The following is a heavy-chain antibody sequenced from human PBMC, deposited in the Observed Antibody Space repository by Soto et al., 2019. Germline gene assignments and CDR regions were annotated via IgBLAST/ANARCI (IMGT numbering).Heavy chain of an antibody. CDR2: IYISGST. CDR1: GGSISSYY. J-gene: IGHJ5*02. V-gene: IGHV4-4*07. D-gene: IGHD6-13*01. Sequence: SETLSLTCTVSGGSISSYYWSWIRQPAGKGLEWIGRIYISGSTNYNPSLESRVTMSVDTSKNQFSLQLTSVTAADTAVYYCARQFYRSSTYNWLDPWGQGTLVTVSS. CDR3: ARQFYRSSTYNWLDP.